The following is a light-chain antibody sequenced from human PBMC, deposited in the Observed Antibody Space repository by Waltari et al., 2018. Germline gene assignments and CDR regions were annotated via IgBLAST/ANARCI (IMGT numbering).Light chain of an antibody. CDR2: EVN. CDR3: CSHVSNHSLL. V-gene: IGLV2-23*02. J-gene: IGLJ2*01. CDR1: NSDIGAYNL. Sequence: QSALTQPASVSGSPGQSITVPCTGTNSDIGAYNLVSWYQQHPGKAPKLLIFEVNKRPAGVSNRFSGSKSGNTASLTVSGLQAEDEAEYSCCSHVSNHSLLFGGGTKLTVL.